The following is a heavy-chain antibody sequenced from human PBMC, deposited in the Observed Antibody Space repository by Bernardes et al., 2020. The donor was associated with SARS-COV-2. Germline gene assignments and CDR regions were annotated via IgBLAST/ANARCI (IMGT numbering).Heavy chain of an antibody. CDR1: GGSFSGYY. V-gene: IGHV4-34*01. CDR2: INHSGST. CDR3: ARAGPVAGTNY. Sequence: TLSLTCAVYGGSFSGYYWSWIRQPPGKGLEWIGEINHSGSTNYNPSLKSRVTISVDTSKNQFSLKLSSVTAADTAVYYCARAGPVAGTNYWGQGTLVTVSS. J-gene: IGHJ4*02. D-gene: IGHD6-19*01.